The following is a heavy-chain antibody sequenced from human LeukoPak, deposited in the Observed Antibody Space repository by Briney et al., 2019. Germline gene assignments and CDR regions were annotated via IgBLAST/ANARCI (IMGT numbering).Heavy chain of an antibody. CDR1: GFTFSSYW. J-gene: IGHJ4*02. CDR3: ARARGGYDLDY. D-gene: IGHD5-12*01. CDR2: IKQDGSEK. Sequence: GGSLRLSCAASGFTFSSYWMSWVRQAPGKGLEWVANIKQDGSEKYYVESVKGRFTISRDNVKNSLYLQMNSLRVEDTAVYYCARARGGYDLDYWGQGTLVTVSS. V-gene: IGHV3-7*01.